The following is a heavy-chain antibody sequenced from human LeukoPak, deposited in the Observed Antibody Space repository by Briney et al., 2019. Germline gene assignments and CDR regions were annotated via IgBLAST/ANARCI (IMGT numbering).Heavy chain of an antibody. CDR3: ARAQEVLRFLEWLTDWFDP. Sequence: GGSLRLSCAASGFTFSSYAMSWVRQAPGKGLEWVSSISSGSSYIYYADSVKGRFTISRDNAKNSLYLQMNSLRAEDTAVYYCARAQEVLRFLEWLTDWFDPWGQGTLVTVSS. V-gene: IGHV3-21*01. D-gene: IGHD3-3*01. CDR1: GFTFSSYA. J-gene: IGHJ5*02. CDR2: ISSGSSYI.